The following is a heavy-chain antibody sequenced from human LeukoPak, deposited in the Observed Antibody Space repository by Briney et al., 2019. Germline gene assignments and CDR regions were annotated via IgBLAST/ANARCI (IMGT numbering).Heavy chain of an antibody. D-gene: IGHD3-22*01. CDR3: ARDEGDSSGYYPFFDY. CDR2: ISGSGGST. Sequence: GGSLRLSCAASGFTFSSYAMSWVRQAPGKGLEWVSAISGSGGSTYYADSVKGRFTISRDNAKNSLYLQMNSLRAEDTAVCYCARDEGDSSGYYPFFDYWGQGTLVTVSS. V-gene: IGHV3-23*01. CDR1: GFTFSSYA. J-gene: IGHJ4*02.